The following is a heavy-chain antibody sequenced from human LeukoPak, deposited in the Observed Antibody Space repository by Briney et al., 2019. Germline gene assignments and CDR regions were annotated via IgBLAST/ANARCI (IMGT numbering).Heavy chain of an antibody. J-gene: IGHJ4*02. D-gene: IGHD7-27*01. V-gene: IGHV3-23*01. CDR3: AKASELGRGYFDY. CDR1: GLTFSYY. CDR2: ISGSGGST. Sequence: GGSLRLSCEVSGLTFSYYWSWVRQAPGKGLEWVSVISGSGGSTYYADSVKGRFTISRDNSKNTLYLQMNSLRAEDTAVYYCAKASELGRGYFDYWGQGTLVTVSS.